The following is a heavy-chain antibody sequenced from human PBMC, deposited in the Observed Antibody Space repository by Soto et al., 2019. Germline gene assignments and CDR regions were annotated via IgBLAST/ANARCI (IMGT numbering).Heavy chain of an antibody. V-gene: IGHV4-39*01. J-gene: IGHJ4*02. CDR2: IYYSGST. CDR1: GGSISSSSYY. D-gene: IGHD1-26*01. CDR3: ARHPESGSRYGPGISTRFDY. Sequence: SETLSLTCTVSGGSISSSSYYWGWIRQPPGKGLEWIGSIYYSGSTYYNPSLKSRVTISVDTSKNQFSLKLSSVTAAETAVYYCARHPESGSRYGPGISTRFDYWGQGTLVTVSS.